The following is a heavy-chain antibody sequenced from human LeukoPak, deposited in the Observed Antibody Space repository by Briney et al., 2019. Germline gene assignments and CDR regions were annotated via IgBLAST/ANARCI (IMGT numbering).Heavy chain of an antibody. CDR2: ISYDGTNK. D-gene: IGHD3-22*01. V-gene: IGHV3-30-3*01. CDR3: ARDPMSYDSSGFGGAFDI. Sequence: GGSLRLSCAPSVFTLSNFAMHCVPQAPDKGREWVAVISYDGTNKYYTHSAKGRFTISRDNSKNTMYLQMNSLRAEDTAMYYCARDPMSYDSSGFGGAFDIWGQGTMVTVSS. J-gene: IGHJ3*02. CDR1: VFTLSNFA.